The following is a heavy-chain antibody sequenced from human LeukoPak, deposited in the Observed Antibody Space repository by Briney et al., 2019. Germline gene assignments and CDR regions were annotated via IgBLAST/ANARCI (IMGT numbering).Heavy chain of an antibody. D-gene: IGHD6-19*01. CDR3: ARDISLLVVAGTGYYYGMDV. Sequence: PSETLSLTCTVSGGSISSSSYYWGWIRQPPGKGLEWIGEIYHSGSTNYNPSLKSRVTISVDKSKNQFSLKLSSVTAADTAVYYCARDISLLVVAGTGYYYGMDVWGQGTTITVSS. J-gene: IGHJ6*02. CDR1: GGSISSSSYY. V-gene: IGHV4-39*07. CDR2: IYHSGST.